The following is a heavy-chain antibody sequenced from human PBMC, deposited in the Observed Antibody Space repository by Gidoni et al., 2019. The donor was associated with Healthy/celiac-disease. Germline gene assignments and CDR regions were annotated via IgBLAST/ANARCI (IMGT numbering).Heavy chain of an antibody. CDR3: ARDQDVVVGGNWFDP. J-gene: IGHJ5*02. CDR2: IWYDGSNK. Sequence: QVQLVESGGGVVPPGRSLRLSCAASGFTFSSYGMHWVRQAPGKGVGWGAVIWYDGSNKYYADSVKGRFTISRDNSKNTLYLQMNSLRAEDTAVYYCARDQDVVVGGNWFDPWGQGTLVTVSS. CDR1: GFTFSSYG. V-gene: IGHV3-33*01. D-gene: IGHD2-2*01.